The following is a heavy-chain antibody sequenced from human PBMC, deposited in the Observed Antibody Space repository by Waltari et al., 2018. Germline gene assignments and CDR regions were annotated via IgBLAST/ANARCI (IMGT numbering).Heavy chain of an antibody. Sequence: QVQLQESGPGLVKPSETLSLTCTVSGGSIRSHYWSWIRQPPGKGLEWIGYISNSGSTNYNPSLKSRVTISVDTSKNQFSLKLSSVTAADTAMYYCARGSGWYYYWGQGTLVTVSS. CDR1: GGSIRSHY. V-gene: IGHV4-59*11. CDR2: ISNSGST. D-gene: IGHD6-19*01. J-gene: IGHJ4*02. CDR3: ARGSGWYYY.